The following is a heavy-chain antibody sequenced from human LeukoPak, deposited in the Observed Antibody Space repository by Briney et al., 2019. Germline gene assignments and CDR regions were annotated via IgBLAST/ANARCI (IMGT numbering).Heavy chain of an antibody. D-gene: IGHD3-22*01. CDR1: GGSIFSYY. Sequence: SETLSLTCTVSGGSIFSYYFNWIRQPPGKGLEWIGYIYSNGITNYNPSLRSRGTISIATSKNQFSLRLRSVTAADTAIYYYARRAYYDTSGYYPASGYFDLWGRGTLVTVSS. CDR3: ARRAYYDTSGYYPASGYFDL. CDR2: IYSNGIT. J-gene: IGHJ2*01. V-gene: IGHV4-4*08.